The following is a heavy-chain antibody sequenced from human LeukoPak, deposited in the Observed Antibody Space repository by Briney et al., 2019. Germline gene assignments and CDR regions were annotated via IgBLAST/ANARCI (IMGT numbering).Heavy chain of an antibody. CDR1: GFTFSNAW. CDR2: IKSKTDGGTT. V-gene: IGHV3-15*01. CDR3: TTGGPYGDFSFDY. J-gene: IGHJ4*02. D-gene: IGHD4-17*01. Sequence: GGSLRLSCAASGFTFSNAWMSWVRQASGKGLEWVGRIKSKTDGGTTDYAAPVKGRFTISRDDSKNTLYLQMNSLKTEDTAVYYCTTGGPYGDFSFDYWGQGTLVTVSS.